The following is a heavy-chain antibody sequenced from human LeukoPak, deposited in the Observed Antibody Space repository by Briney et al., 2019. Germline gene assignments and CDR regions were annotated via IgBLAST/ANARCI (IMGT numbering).Heavy chain of an antibody. Sequence: PGGSLRLSCAASGFTFSSYGMSWVRQAPGKGLEWVSGINWNGGSTGYADSVKGRVTISRDNAKNSLYLQVNSLRAEDTALYYCARLSSGARYYYMDVWGKGTTVTVSS. CDR2: INWNGGST. D-gene: IGHD2-15*01. CDR1: GFTFSSYG. J-gene: IGHJ6*03. CDR3: ARLSSGARYYYMDV. V-gene: IGHV3-20*04.